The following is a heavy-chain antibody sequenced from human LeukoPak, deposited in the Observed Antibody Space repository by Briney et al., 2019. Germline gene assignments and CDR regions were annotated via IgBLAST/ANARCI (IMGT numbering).Heavy chain of an antibody. D-gene: IGHD6-19*01. CDR3: ARPSYSSGMD. CDR1: GGTFSSSA. V-gene: IGHV1-69*04. Sequence: SVKVSCKASGGTFSSSAISWVRQAPGQGLEWMGRIIPIFGIANYAQKFQGRVTITADKSTSTAYMELSSLRSEDTAVYYCARPSYSSGMDWGQGTLVTVSS. CDR2: IIPIFGIA. J-gene: IGHJ4*02.